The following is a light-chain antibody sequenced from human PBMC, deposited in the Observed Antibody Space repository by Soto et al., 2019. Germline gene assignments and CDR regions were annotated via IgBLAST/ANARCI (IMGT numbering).Light chain of an antibody. CDR3: QDYGTSPFT. CDR1: QSISSNH. J-gene: IGKJ2*01. V-gene: IGKV3-20*01. Sequence: EIVLTQSPGTLSLSPGERATLSFRASQSISSNHLAWYQQKPGQGPRLLIYGASSRATGIPDRFSGSGSGTAFALTISRLEPEDFAVYYCQDYGTSPFTFGQGTKVEIK. CDR2: GAS.